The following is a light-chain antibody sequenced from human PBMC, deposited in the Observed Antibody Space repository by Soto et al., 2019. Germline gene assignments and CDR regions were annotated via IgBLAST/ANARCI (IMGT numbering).Light chain of an antibody. V-gene: IGKV3-20*01. Sequence: EIVLTQSPGTLSLSPGERVTLSCRASQSVISSYLAWYQQKPGQAPRLLIYGASSRATGIPDRFSGSGSGTDFTLTISRLEPEDFAVYYCQQYGSSPVTFGQGTKLEIK. J-gene: IGKJ2*01. CDR3: QQYGSSPVT. CDR2: GAS. CDR1: QSVISSY.